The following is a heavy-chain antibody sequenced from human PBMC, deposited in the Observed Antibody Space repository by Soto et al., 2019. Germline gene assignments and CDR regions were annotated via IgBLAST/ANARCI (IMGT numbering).Heavy chain of an antibody. CDR2: IIPIFGTA. J-gene: IGHJ4*02. D-gene: IGHD3-22*01. CDR3: ARDTPIHSSGYYFDY. V-gene: IGHV1-69*13. CDR1: GGTFSSYA. Sequence: ASVKVSCKASGGTFSSYAISWVRQAPGQGLEWMGGIIPIFGTANYAQKFQGRVTITADESTSTAYMELSSLRSDDTAVYYCARDTPIHSSGYYFDYWGQGTLVTVSS.